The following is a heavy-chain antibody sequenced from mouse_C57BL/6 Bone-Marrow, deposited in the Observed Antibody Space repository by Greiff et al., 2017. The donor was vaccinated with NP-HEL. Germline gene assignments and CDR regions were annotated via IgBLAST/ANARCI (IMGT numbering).Heavy chain of an antibody. D-gene: IGHD1-1*01. CDR1: GYTFTSYG. Sequence: QVQLQQSGAELARPGASVKLACKASGYTFTSYGISWVKQRTGQGLEWIGEIYPRSGNTYYNEKFKGKATLTADKSSSTAYMELRSLTSEDSAAYGSSSAYWGQGTLVTVSA. CDR2: IYPRSGNT. CDR3: SSAY. V-gene: IGHV1-81*01. J-gene: IGHJ3*01.